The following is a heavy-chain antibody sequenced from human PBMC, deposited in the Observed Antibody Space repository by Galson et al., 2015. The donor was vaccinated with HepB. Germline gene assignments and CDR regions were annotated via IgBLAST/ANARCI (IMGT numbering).Heavy chain of an antibody. CDR2: IYPGDSDT. V-gene: IGHV5-51*01. J-gene: IGHJ4*02. D-gene: IGHD2-2*01. CDR3: ASLGYCSSTSCYGFDY. Sequence: QSGAEVKKPGESLKISCKGSGYSFTSYWIGWVRQMPGEGLEWMGIIYPGDSDTRYSPSFQGQVTISADKSISTAYLQWSSLKASDTAMYYCASLGYCSSTSCYGFDYWGQGTLVTVSS. CDR1: GYSFTSYW.